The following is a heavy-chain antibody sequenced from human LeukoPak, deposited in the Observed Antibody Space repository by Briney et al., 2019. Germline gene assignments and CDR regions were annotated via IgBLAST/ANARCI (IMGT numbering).Heavy chain of an antibody. J-gene: IGHJ3*02. V-gene: IGHV1-18*04. CDR1: GYTFTSYG. Sequence: ASVKVSCKASGYTFTSYGISCVRQAPGQGLEWMGWISAYNGNTNYAQKLQGRVTMTTDTSTSTAYMELRSLRSDDTAVYYCARRIEVDILTGYSNGLVSFDIWGQGTMVTVSS. D-gene: IGHD3-9*01. CDR2: ISAYNGNT. CDR3: ARRIEVDILTGYSNGLVSFDI.